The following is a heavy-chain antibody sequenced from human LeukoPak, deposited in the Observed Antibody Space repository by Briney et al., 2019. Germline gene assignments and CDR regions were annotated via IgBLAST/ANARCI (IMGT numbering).Heavy chain of an antibody. CDR3: ARGEMATIGYY. CDR2: IIPIFGTA. CDR1: GGTFSSYA. Sequence: SVKVSCKASGGTFSSYAISWVRQAPGEGIEWMGGIIPIFGTASYAQKLQGRVTIPTNESTSTASMELSSLTSEDTAVYYCARGEMATIGYYWGQGTLVTVS. V-gene: IGHV1-69*05. J-gene: IGHJ4*02. D-gene: IGHD5-24*01.